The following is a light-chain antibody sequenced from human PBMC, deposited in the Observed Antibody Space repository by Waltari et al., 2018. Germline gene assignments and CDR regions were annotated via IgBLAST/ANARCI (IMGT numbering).Light chain of an antibody. CDR2: RDT. V-gene: IGLV3-1*01. Sequence: SYELTQPPSVSMSPGQTASITCSGDQLGDKYACWYQQKPGQSPVLVIYRDTKRPSGIPERFSGSNSGNTATLTISGTQAMDEADYYCQVWDGTTGVFGTGTKVTVL. CDR3: QVWDGTTGV. CDR1: QLGDKY. J-gene: IGLJ1*01.